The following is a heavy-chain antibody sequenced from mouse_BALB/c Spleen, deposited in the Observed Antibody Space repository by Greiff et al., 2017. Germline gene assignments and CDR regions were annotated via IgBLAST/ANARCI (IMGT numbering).Heavy chain of an antibody. J-gene: IGHJ1*01. D-gene: IGHD2-4*01. CDR3: ARDYDYDWYFDV. CDR1: GFTFSSYA. CDR2: ISSGGST. Sequence: EVKVVESGGGLVQPGGSRKLSCEASGFTFSSYAMSWVRQTPEQRLEWVASISSGGSTYYPDSVKGRFTISRDNARNILYLQMSSLRSEDTAMYYCARDYDYDWYFDVWGAGTTVTVSS. V-gene: IGHV5-6-5*01.